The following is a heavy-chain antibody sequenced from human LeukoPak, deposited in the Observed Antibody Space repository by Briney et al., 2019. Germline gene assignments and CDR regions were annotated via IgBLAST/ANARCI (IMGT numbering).Heavy chain of an antibody. J-gene: IGHJ4*02. Sequence: SETLSLTCTVSGGSVSSGSYYWSWIRQPPGKGLEWIGYIYYSGSTNYNPSLKSRVTISVDTSKNQFSLKLSSVTAADTAVYYCARAYMVQGVHFDYWGQGSLVTVSS. CDR2: IYYSGST. CDR3: ARAYMVQGVHFDY. CDR1: GGSVSSGSYY. D-gene: IGHD3-10*01. V-gene: IGHV4-61*01.